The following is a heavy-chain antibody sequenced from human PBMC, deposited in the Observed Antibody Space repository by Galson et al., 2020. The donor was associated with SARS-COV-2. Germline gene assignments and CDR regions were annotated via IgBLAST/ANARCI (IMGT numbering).Heavy chain of an antibody. J-gene: IGHJ4*02. CDR1: GASVGSGDFY. Sequence: ASETLSLTCTVSGASVGSGDFYWSWIRQPPGKGLEWIGYTYYSGRINYNPSLTSRVTISVDTSRNHFSLELKSVTAADTAVYYCARDPGYDTSGYYFDSWGQGTLVTVSS. CDR3: ARDPGYDTSGYYFDS. CDR2: TYYSGRI. D-gene: IGHD3-22*01. V-gene: IGHV4-61*03.